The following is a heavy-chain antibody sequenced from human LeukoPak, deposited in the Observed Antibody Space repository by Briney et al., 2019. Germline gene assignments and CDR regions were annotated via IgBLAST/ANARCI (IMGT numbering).Heavy chain of an antibody. CDR1: GYTFTGYY. V-gene: IGHV1-2*02. Sequence: ASVKVSCKASGYTFTGYYMHWVRQAPGQGLEWMGWINPNSGGTNYAQKFQGRVTMTRDMSTSTVYMELSSLRSEDTAVYYCARASGSGYYYYYMDVWGKGTTVTVSS. D-gene: IGHD2-15*01. CDR3: ARASGSGYYYYYMDV. J-gene: IGHJ6*03. CDR2: INPNSGGT.